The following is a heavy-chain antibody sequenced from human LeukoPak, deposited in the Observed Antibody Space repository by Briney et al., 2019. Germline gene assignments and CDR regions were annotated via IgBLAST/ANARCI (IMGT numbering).Heavy chain of an antibody. CDR3: ARDGNGPIVGASID. J-gene: IGHJ4*02. CDR1: GFTVSSNY. Sequence: GGSLRLSCAASGFTVSSNYMSWVRQAPGKGLEWVSVIYSGGSTYYADSVKGRFTISRDNSKNTLYLQMNSLRAEDTAVYYCARDGNGPIVGASIDWGQGTLVTVSS. D-gene: IGHD1-26*01. CDR2: IYSGGST. V-gene: IGHV3-53*01.